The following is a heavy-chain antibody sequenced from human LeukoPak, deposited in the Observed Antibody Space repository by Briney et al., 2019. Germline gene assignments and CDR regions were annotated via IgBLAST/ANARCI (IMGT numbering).Heavy chain of an antibody. Sequence: GGSLRLSCAASGFTFSSYSMNWVRQAPGKGLEWVSYISSSSSTIYYADSVKGRFTISRDNSKNSLYLQMNSLRAEDTALYYCAKDGSGSGGDYFDYWGQGTLVTVSS. CDR3: AKDGSGSGGDYFDY. J-gene: IGHJ4*02. V-gene: IGHV3-48*04. D-gene: IGHD3-10*01. CDR1: GFTFSSYS. CDR2: ISSSSSTI.